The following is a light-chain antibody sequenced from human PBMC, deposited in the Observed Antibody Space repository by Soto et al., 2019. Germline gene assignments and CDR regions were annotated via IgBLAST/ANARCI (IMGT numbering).Light chain of an antibody. CDR2: SNN. CDR3: AAWDDSLNGVL. J-gene: IGLJ2*01. Sequence: QSVLTQPPSASGTPGQRVTISCSGSSSNIGINTVNWYQQLPGTAPKLLIYSNNQRPSGVTDRFSGSKSGTSASLAISGLQSEDEAAYYCAAWDDSLNGVLFGGGTKLTVL. V-gene: IGLV1-44*01. CDR1: SSNIGINT.